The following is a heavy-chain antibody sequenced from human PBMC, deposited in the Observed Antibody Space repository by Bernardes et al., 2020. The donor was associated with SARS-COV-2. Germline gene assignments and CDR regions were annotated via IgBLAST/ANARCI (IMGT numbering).Heavy chain of an antibody. CDR1: GFSFSSYG. CDR3: ARREAGSGQPYYFDY. CDR2: ITSAGAT. V-gene: IGHV3-23*01. J-gene: IGHJ4*02. D-gene: IGHD3-10*01. Sequence: LRLSCAASGFSFSSYGMTWVRQAPGKGLEWLSLITSAGATYYADSVKGRFTISRDNSKNTLYLQMNSLRADETAVYSCARREAGSGQPYYFDYWGQGTLVTVSS.